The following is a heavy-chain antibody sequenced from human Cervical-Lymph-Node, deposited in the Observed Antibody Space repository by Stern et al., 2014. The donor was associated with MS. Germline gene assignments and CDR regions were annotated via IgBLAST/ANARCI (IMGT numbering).Heavy chain of an antibody. D-gene: IGHD1-26*01. J-gene: IGHJ4*02. Sequence: VQLVESGAEVKKPWSSVKVSCKAYGDTFSSYAINWVRQVPGQGLEWMGGITTVFGTTNYAQKFQGRVTITADKSTNTAYMELMTLRSEDTAVYYCARGGGLVGYFDYWGQGTLVSVSS. V-gene: IGHV1-69*06. CDR1: GDTFSSYA. CDR2: ITTVFGTT. CDR3: ARGGGLVGYFDY.